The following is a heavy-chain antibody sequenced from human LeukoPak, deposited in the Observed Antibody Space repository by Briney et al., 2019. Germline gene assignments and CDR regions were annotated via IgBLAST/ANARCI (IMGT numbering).Heavy chain of an antibody. CDR1: GYTFISYG. V-gene: IGHV1-18*04. Sequence: ASVKVSCKASGYTFISYGISWVRQAPGQGLEWMGWISAYNGNTNYAQKLQGRVTMTTDTSTSTAYMELRSLRSDDTAVYYCARETYSAVAGFAYYYYGMDVWGKGTTVTVSS. CDR2: ISAYNGNT. CDR3: ARETYSAVAGFAYYYYGMDV. J-gene: IGHJ6*04. D-gene: IGHD6-19*01.